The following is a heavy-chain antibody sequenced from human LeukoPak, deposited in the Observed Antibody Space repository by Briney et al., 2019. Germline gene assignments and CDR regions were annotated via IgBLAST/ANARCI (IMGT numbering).Heavy chain of an antibody. CDR2: INHSGST. CDR1: GGSFSGYQ. CDR3: ARKRESSGYYLNAFDI. V-gene: IGHV4-34*01. J-gene: IGHJ3*02. Sequence: MTSETLSLTCAVYGGSFSGYQWSWIRQPPGKGLEWIGEINHSGSTNCNPSLKSRVTMSVDTSKNQFSLRLSSVTAADTAVYYCARKRESSGYYLNAFDIWGQGTKVTVSS. D-gene: IGHD3-22*01.